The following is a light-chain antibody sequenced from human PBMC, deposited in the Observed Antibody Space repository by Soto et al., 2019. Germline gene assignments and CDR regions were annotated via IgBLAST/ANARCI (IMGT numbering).Light chain of an antibody. CDR2: GAS. V-gene: IGKV3-15*01. Sequence: EIVMTQSPATLSVSPWERATLSFMASQRVSNDFAWYQQKPDQAPRLLIYGASTRATGVPARFSGSGSGTEFTLTISSLQSEDFALYYCQQYNNWPLTFGGGTKVDI. CDR3: QQYNNWPLT. CDR1: QRVSND. J-gene: IGKJ4*01.